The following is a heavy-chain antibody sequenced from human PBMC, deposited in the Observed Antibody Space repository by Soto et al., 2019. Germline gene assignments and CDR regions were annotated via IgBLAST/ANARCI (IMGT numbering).Heavy chain of an antibody. CDR1: GFTFSSYA. CDR2: ISYDGSNK. CDR3: ARDPMTTVTTDYYYYGMDV. Sequence: PGGSLRLSCAASGFTFSSYAMHWVRQAPGKGLEWAAVISYDGSNKYYADSVKGRFTISRDNSKNTLYLQMNSLRAEDTAVYYCARDPMTTVTTDYYYYGMDVWGQGTTVTVSS. D-gene: IGHD4-4*01. J-gene: IGHJ6*02. V-gene: IGHV3-30-3*01.